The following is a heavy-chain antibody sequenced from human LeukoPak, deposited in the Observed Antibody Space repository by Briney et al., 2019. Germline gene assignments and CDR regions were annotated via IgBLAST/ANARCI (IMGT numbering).Heavy chain of an antibody. CDR3: AREGVGVHSGSYYAPADGFDP. CDR1: GFTFSNYA. D-gene: IGHD1-26*01. Sequence: PGRSLRLSCAASGFTFSNYAMHWVRQAPGKGLEWVAMVWYDGTNEYYADSVKGRFTISRDNSKNTLHLQMNSLRSEDTAVYYCAREGVGVHSGSYYAPADGFDPWGQGTLVTVSS. CDR2: VWYDGTNE. J-gene: IGHJ5*02. V-gene: IGHV3-33*01.